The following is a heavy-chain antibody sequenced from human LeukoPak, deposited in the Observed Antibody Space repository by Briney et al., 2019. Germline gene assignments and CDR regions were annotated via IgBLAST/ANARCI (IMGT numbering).Heavy chain of an antibody. CDR3: AREGFLEWLLNYFDY. D-gene: IGHD3-3*01. Sequence: GASVKVSCKASGYTFTGYYMHWVRQAPGQGLEWMGWINPNSGGTNYAQKFQGRVTMTRDTSISTAYMELSRLRSDDTAVYYCAREGFLEWLLNYFDYWGQGTLVTVSS. J-gene: IGHJ4*02. CDR1: GYTFTGYY. V-gene: IGHV1-2*02. CDR2: INPNSGGT.